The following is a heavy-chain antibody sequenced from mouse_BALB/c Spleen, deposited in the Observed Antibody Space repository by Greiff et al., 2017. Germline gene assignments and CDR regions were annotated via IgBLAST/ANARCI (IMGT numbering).Heavy chain of an antibody. CDR3: ARDRTVVGLDY. CDR2: ISSGGSYT. V-gene: IGHV5-9-4*01. CDR1: GFTFSSYA. D-gene: IGHD1-1*01. J-gene: IGHJ4*01. Sequence: EVKLVESGGGLVKPGGSLKLSCAASGFTFSSYAMSWVRQSPEKRLEWVAEISSGGSYTYYPDTVTGRFTISRDNAKNTLYLEMSSLRSEDTAMYYCARDRTVVGLDYWGQGTSGTVSS.